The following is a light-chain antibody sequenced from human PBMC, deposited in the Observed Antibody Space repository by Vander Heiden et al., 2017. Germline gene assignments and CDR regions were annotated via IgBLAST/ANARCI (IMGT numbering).Light chain of an antibody. V-gene: IGLV3-10*01. J-gene: IGLJ2*01. CDR3: YSTDSSGNHVV. Sequence: SYDLTQPPSVSVSPGQTARITCSGDALPKKYAYRYQQKSGQAPVLVIYEDSKRPSGIPERFSGSSSGTMATLTISGAQVEDEADYYCYSTDSSGNHVVFGGGTKLTVL. CDR1: ALPKKY. CDR2: EDS.